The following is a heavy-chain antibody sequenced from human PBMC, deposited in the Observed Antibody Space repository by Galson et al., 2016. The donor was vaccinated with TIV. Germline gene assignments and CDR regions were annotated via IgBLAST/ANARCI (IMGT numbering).Heavy chain of an antibody. CDR1: GDTFSSFS. Sequence: SVKVSCKASGDTFSSFSIIWVRQAPGQGLEWMGRIIPLLDRTNYVQKLQDRVTITADRSMSTAYMELSSLRSEDTAVYYCARWSSSSYNDLISFAFDIWGQGTTVTVSS. CDR3: ARWSSSSYNDLISFAFDI. V-gene: IGHV1-69*02. J-gene: IGHJ3*02. D-gene: IGHD3-22*01. CDR2: IIPLLDRT.